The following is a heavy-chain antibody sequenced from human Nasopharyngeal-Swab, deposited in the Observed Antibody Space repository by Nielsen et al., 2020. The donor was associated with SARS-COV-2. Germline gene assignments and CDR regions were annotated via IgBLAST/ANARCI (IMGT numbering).Heavy chain of an antibody. CDR3: ARDRGYSGYDSSPYYYYGMDV. J-gene: IGHJ6*02. V-gene: IGHV1-18*01. D-gene: IGHD5-12*01. Sequence: WVRQAPGQGLEWMGWISAYNGNTNYAQKLQGRVTMTTDTSTSTAYMELRSLRSDDTAVYYCARDRGYSGYDSSPYYYYGMDVWGQGTTVPSP. CDR2: ISAYNGNT.